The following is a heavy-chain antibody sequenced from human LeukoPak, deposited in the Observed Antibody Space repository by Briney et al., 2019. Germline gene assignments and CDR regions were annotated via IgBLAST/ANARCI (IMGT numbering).Heavy chain of an antibody. CDR1: GFTFSSYW. Sequence: GGSLRLSCAASGFTFSSYWMHWVRQAPGKGLVWVSRIKSDGSSTSYADSVKGRFTISRDNAKNTLYLQMNSLRAEDTAVYYCAREEDIVVSFWGQGTLVTVSS. CDR2: IKSDGSST. D-gene: IGHD2-2*01. CDR3: AREEDIVVSF. V-gene: IGHV3-74*01. J-gene: IGHJ4*02.